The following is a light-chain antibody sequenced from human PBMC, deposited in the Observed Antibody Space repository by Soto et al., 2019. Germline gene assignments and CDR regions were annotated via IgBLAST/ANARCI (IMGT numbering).Light chain of an antibody. CDR3: QQYGSSLRT. Sequence: IVMSLSPATLSVSPGETATLSCRASQSLTSYLAWYQQKPGQAPRLLIYGASSRATGIPDRFSGSGSGTDFTLTISRLEPEDCAVYYCQQYGSSLRTFGQGTKV. V-gene: IGKV3-20*01. J-gene: IGKJ1*01. CDR2: GAS. CDR1: QSLTSY.